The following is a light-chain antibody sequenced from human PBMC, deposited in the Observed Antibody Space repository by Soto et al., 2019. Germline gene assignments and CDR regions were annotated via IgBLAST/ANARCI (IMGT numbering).Light chain of an antibody. CDR2: DAS. Sequence: DLQITQSASTLAASVGDRFTISCRASQSISRWLAWYQQKPGKAPQALIYDASSLKSGVPSRFSGNGSGTEFTLTISSLQPDDFATYYCQQYNTYSTFGQRTRLEI. J-gene: IGKJ5*01. CDR1: QSISRW. V-gene: IGKV1-5*01. CDR3: QQYNTYST.